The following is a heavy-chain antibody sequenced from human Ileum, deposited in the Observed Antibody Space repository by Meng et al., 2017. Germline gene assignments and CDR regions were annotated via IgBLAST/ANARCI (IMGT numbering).Heavy chain of an antibody. D-gene: IGHD1-26*01. Sequence: VWLVESGGGLVQPGGSLRLSCAASGFTVSGNFLSWVRQAPGKGLEWVSIIYPGGSTYYPDSLKGRFTISRDNSKNTVHLQMNSLRPEDTAVYYCARAGSYRHDYWGQGTLVTVSS. CDR3: ARAGSYRHDY. V-gene: IGHV3-66*02. J-gene: IGHJ4*02. CDR2: IYPGGST. CDR1: GFTVSGNF.